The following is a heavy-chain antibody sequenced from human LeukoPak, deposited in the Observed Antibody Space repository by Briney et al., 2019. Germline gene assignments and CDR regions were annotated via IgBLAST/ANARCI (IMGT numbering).Heavy chain of an antibody. D-gene: IGHD2-2*01. CDR2: ISAYNGNT. J-gene: IGHJ4*02. Sequence: ASVTVSCKASGYTFTSYGISWVRQAPGQGLEWMGWISAYNGNTNYAQKLQGRVTITTDTSTSTAYMELRSLRSDDTAVYYCARDRRAYCSSTSCYGVFDYWGQGTLVTVSS. CDR1: GYTFTSYG. V-gene: IGHV1-18*04. CDR3: ARDRRAYCSSTSCYGVFDY.